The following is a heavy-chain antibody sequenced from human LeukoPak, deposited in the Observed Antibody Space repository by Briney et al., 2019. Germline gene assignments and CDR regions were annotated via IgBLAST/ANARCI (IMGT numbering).Heavy chain of an antibody. J-gene: IGHJ6*02. Sequence: ASETLSLTCTVSGGSITTYYWTWIRQPPGKGLEWIRYINYSGSTNYNPSLKSRVTISVDTSKNQFSLKLSSVTAADTAVYYCARAQLNLLVDFGMDVWGQGTTVTVSS. D-gene: IGHD1-1*01. V-gene: IGHV4-59*01. CDR1: GGSITTYY. CDR2: INYSGST. CDR3: ARAQLNLLVDFGMDV.